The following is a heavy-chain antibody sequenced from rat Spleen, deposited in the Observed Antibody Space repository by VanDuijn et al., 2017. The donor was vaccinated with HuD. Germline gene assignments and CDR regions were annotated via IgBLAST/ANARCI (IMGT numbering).Heavy chain of an antibody. V-gene: IGHV3-1*01. D-gene: IGHD4-3*01. CDR3: ARYIGDNSGFAY. J-gene: IGHJ3*01. CDR1: GYSISSNY. CDR2: KNSAGST. Sequence: EVQLQESGPGLVKPSQSLSLTCSVTGYSISSNYWGWIWKFPGNKVEWMGYKNSAGSTNYNPALTRRITITTDTMKNQFFLHLNSETTEDTATYYCARYIGDNSGFAYWGQGTLVTVSS.